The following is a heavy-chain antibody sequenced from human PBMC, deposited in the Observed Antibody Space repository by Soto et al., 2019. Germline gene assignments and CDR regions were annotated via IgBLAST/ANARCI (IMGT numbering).Heavy chain of an antibody. CDR3: ATSYLGLLWFGELY. Sequence: GASVKVSCKVSGYTLTELSMHWVRQAPGKGLEWMGGFDPEDGETIYAQKFQGRVTMTEDTSTDTAYMELSSLRSEDTAVYYCATSYLGLLWFGELYWGQGTLVTVSS. CDR1: GYTLTELS. CDR2: FDPEDGET. J-gene: IGHJ4*02. D-gene: IGHD3-10*01. V-gene: IGHV1-24*01.